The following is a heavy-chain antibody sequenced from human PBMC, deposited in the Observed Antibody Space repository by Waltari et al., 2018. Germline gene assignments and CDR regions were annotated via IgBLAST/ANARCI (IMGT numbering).Heavy chain of an antibody. Sequence: QVQLQESGPGLVKPSETLSLTCTVSGGSISSYYWSWIRQPPGKGLEWIGYIYYSGSTNYNPSLKSRVTISVDTSKNQFSLKLSSVTAADTAVYYCARVVSDSSGYYLVDYWGQGTLVTVSS. CDR1: GGSISSYY. CDR2: IYYSGST. CDR3: ARVVSDSSGYYLVDY. J-gene: IGHJ4*02. V-gene: IGHV4-59*01. D-gene: IGHD3-22*01.